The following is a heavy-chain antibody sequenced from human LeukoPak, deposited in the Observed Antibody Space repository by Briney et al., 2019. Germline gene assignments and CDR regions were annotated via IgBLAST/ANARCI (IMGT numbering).Heavy chain of an antibody. Sequence: PSQTLSLTCTVSGGSISSGDYYWSWIRQPPGKGLEWIGYIYYSGSTYYNPFLKSRVTISVDTSKNQFSLKLSSVTAADTAVYYCARGQTYYYGSGSPPLHWGQGTLVTVSS. J-gene: IGHJ4*02. CDR3: ARGQTYYYGSGSPPLH. CDR2: IYYSGST. CDR1: GGSISSGDYY. D-gene: IGHD3-10*01. V-gene: IGHV4-30-4*01.